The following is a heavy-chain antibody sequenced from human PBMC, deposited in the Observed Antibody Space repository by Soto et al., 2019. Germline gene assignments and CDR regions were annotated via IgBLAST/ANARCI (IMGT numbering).Heavy chain of an antibody. CDR2: ISSSGSTI. D-gene: IGHD3-9*01. CDR1: GFTFSSYE. V-gene: IGHV3-48*03. J-gene: IGHJ6*02. CDR3: AREGSRYDIWTGYRNYYYYGMDV. Sequence: EVQLVESGGGLVQPGGSLRLSCAASGFTFSSYEMNWVRQAPGKGLEWVSYISSSGSTIYYADSVKGRFTISRDNAKNSLYLQMNSLRADDTAVYYCAREGSRYDIWTGYRNYYYYGMDVWGQGTTVTVSS.